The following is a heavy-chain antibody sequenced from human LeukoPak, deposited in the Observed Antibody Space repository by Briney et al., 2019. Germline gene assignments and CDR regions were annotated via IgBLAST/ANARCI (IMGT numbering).Heavy chain of an antibody. J-gene: IGHJ4*02. CDR3: ARQVVAVAGTGYFDY. V-gene: IGHV4-39*01. Sequence: SETLSLTCTVSGGSIRSSSYYWGWIRQPPGKGLEWIGSIYYSGSTYYNAARKSRRTISVDTYKHQFSLKLNSVTAADTAVYFCARQVVAVAGTGYFDYWGQGTLVTVSS. CDR1: GGSIRSSSYY. CDR2: IYYSGST. D-gene: IGHD6-19*01.